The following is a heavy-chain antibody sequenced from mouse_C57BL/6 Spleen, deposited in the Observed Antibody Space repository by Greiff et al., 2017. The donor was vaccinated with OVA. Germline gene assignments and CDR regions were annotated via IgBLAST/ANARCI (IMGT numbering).Heavy chain of an antibody. V-gene: IGHV1-84*01. J-gene: IGHJ4*01. CDR3: ARGGGRGYGGSMDY. Sequence: VVESGPELVKPGASVKISCKASGYTFTDYYINWVKQRPGQGLEWIGWIYPGSGNTKYNEKFKGKATLTVDTSSSTAYMQLSSLTSEDSAVYFCARGGGRGYGGSMDYWGQGTSVTVSS. CDR1: GYTFTDYY. CDR2: IYPGSGNT. D-gene: IGHD1-1*01.